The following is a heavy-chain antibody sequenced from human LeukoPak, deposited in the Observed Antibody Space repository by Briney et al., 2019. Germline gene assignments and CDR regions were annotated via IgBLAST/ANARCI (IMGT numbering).Heavy chain of an antibody. J-gene: IGHJ4*02. CDR1: GFTFSSYG. V-gene: IGHV3-30*18. D-gene: IGHD6-19*01. Sequence: PGGSLRLPCAASGFTFSSYGMHWVRQAPGKGLEWVAVISYDGSNKYYADSVKGRFTISRDNSKNTLYLQMNSLRAEDTAVYYCAKAGSGWYFDYWGQGTLVTVSS. CDR3: AKAGSGWYFDY. CDR2: ISYDGSNK.